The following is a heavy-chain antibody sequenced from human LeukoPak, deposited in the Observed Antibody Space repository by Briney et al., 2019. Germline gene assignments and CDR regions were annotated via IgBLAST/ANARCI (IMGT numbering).Heavy chain of an antibody. CDR3: ARDRPGRYCSTTSCFTASPFAP. D-gene: IGHD2-2*02. J-gene: IGHJ5*02. CDR1: RSTFTNYA. CDR2: IIPIFSTA. Sequence: SVKVSCKASRSTFTNYAISWLRQATRQRLEWMLGIIPIFSTANYAQKFQGRVTITADESTSTAYMELSSLRSEDTAVYYCARDRPGRYCSTTSCFTASPFAPWGQGTLVTVSS. V-gene: IGHV1-69*13.